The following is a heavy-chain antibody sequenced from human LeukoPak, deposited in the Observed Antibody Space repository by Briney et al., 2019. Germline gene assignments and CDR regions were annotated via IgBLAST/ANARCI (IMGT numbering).Heavy chain of an antibody. CDR2: IYSGGRS. CDR1: GFTVSSSY. CDR3: AKQHHIVVLTAIPD. J-gene: IGHJ4*02. D-gene: IGHD2-21*02. Sequence: PGGSLRLSCAASGFTVSSSYMNWVRQAPGKGLEWLSVIYSGGRSYYADSVKGRFTISRDNSKNTLYLQMTSLRAEDTAVYYCAKQHHIVVLTAIPDWGQGTLVTVSS. V-gene: IGHV3-53*01.